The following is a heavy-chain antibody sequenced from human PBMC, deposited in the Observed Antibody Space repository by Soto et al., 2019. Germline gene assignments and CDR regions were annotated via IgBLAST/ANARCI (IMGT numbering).Heavy chain of an antibody. CDR3: ARVTIFEYWFDP. CDR1: GGSFSGYY. J-gene: IGHJ5*02. D-gene: IGHD3-3*01. V-gene: IGHV4-34*01. Sequence: PSETLSLTCAVYGGSFSGYYWSWIRQPPGKGLEWIGNIYHSGSAHYNPSLKSRVTMSVDTSKNNFSLRLTSVTAADTAVYYCARVTIFEYWFDPWGQGILVTVSS. CDR2: IYHSGSA.